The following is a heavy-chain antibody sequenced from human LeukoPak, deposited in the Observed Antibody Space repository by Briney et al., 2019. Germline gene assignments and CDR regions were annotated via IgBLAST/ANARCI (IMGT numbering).Heavy chain of an antibody. CDR3: ARDGVLVRGVIILYYYGMDV. J-gene: IGHJ6*02. CDR1: GGSISGWY. V-gene: IGHV4-59*12. CDR2: IYGSGYT. Sequence: SETLSLTCTVSGGSISGWYWSWIRQPPGKGLEWIGYIYGSGYTNYNPSLKSRVTMSVDTSKNQFSLKLSSVTAADTAVYYCARDGVLVRGVIILYYYGMDVWGQGTTVTVSS. D-gene: IGHD3-10*01.